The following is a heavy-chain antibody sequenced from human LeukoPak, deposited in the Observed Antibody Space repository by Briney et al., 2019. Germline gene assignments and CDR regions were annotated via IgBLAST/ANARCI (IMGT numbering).Heavy chain of an antibody. D-gene: IGHD3-22*01. CDR1: GFTFSSYA. CDR3: ANHGPKGRDCYAHDSSGYYRDLDY. V-gene: IGHV3-23*01. J-gene: IGHJ4*02. Sequence: GGSLRLSCAASGFTFSSYAMSWVRQAPGKWLEWVSAIIGSGGSTYYADSVKGRFTISRDNSKNTLYLQMNSLRAEDTAVYYCANHGPKGRDCYAHDSSGYYRDLDYWGQGTLVTVSS. CDR2: IIGSGGST.